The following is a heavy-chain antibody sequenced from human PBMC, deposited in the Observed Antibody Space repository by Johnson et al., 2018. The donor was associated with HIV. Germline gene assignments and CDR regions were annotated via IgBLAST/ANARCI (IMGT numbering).Heavy chain of an antibody. J-gene: IGHJ3*02. Sequence: VQLVESGGGLVQPGGSLRLSCAASGFTFSSYDMHWVRQATGKGLEWVSAIGTAGDTYYQGSVTGRFTISRENAKNSLYLQMNSLRAEDTAVYYCVREALLWFGENGAFDIWGQGTTVTVSS. V-gene: IGHV3-13*01. CDR2: IGTAGDT. CDR3: VREALLWFGENGAFDI. CDR1: GFTFSSYD. D-gene: IGHD3-10*01.